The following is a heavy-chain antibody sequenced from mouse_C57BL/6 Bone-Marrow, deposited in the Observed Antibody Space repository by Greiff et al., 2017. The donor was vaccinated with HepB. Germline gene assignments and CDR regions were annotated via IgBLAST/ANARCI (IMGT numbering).Heavy chain of an antibody. CDR1: GFTFSSYG. V-gene: IGHV5-6*03. Sequence: EVNVVESGGGLVKPGGSLKLSCAASGFTFSSYGMSWVRQTPDKRLEWVATISSGGSYTYYPDSVKGRFTISRDNAKNTLYLQMSSLKSEDTAMYYCARPPFAYWGQGTLVTVSA. J-gene: IGHJ3*01. CDR3: ARPPFAY. CDR2: ISSGGSYT.